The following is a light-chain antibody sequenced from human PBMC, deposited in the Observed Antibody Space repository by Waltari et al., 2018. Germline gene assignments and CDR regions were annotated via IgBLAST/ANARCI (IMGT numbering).Light chain of an antibody. CDR3: QQSYSTPRT. CDR2: AAS. CDR1: QNIANY. Sequence: DIQMTQSPSSLSASVGDRVTITCRASQNIANYLNWYQQKTGTAPELLIYAASNLHGGVPSRFTGSGSGTDFTLTISSVQPEDLATYYCQQSYSTPRTFGQGTKLDI. J-gene: IGKJ2*01. V-gene: IGKV1-39*01.